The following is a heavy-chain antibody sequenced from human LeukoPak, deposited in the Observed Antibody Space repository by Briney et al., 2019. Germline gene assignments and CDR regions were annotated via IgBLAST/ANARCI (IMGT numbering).Heavy chain of an antibody. CDR2: IIPIFGTA. CDR3: ARSRERAAMGHFDY. D-gene: IGHD5-18*01. V-gene: IGHV1-69*13. Sequence: ASVKVSCKASGGTFISYAISWVRQAPGQGLEWMGGIIPIFGTANYAQKFQGRVTITADESTSTAYMELSSLRSEDTAVYYCARSRERAAMGHFDYWGQGTLDTVSS. J-gene: IGHJ4*02. CDR1: GGTFISYA.